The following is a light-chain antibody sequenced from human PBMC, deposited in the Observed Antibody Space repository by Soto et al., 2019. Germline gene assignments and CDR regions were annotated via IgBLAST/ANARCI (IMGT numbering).Light chain of an antibody. J-gene: IGKJ4*01. CDR2: KAS. CDR3: QQYMSYPLT. Sequence: GDRVTITCRASESISPWLAWYQQKSGQAPKLLIYKASNLEVGVSSRFSGSGSGTEFTLTISSLQPDDFATYYCQQYMSYPLTFGGGTKVEIK. CDR1: ESISPW. V-gene: IGKV1-5*03.